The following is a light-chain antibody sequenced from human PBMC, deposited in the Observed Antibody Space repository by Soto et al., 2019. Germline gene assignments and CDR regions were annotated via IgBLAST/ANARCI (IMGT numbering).Light chain of an antibody. CDR3: QQYGSLPYT. Sequence: ENVLTQSPGTLSLSPGERATLSRRASQGVGSSYLAWYQQKPGQAPRLLIYVASSRATGIPDRFSGSGSGTDFTLTISRLEPEDFAVYYCQQYGSLPYTFGGGTKVDIK. CDR1: QGVGSSY. J-gene: IGKJ4*01. V-gene: IGKV3-20*01. CDR2: VAS.